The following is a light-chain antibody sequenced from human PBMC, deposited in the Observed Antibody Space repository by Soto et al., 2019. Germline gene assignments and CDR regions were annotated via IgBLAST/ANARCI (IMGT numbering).Light chain of an antibody. Sequence: QAVVTQEPSLTVSPGGTVTLTCASSTGAVTSAYYPNWFQQKAGQAPRVLIYSTSNKHFWTPARFSGSLLGGKAALTLSGVQPEDVAEYYCLLYYGGAWVFGGGTQLTVL. V-gene: IGLV7-43*01. CDR3: LLYYGGAWV. CDR2: STS. CDR1: TGAVTSAYY. J-gene: IGLJ7*01.